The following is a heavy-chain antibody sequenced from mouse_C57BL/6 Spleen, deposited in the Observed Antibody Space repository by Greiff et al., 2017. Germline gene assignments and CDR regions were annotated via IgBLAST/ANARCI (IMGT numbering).Heavy chain of an antibody. CDR3: ARPYGNYYAMGY. Sequence: VQLQQPGTELVKPGASVKLSCKASGYTFTSYWMHWVKQRPGQGLEWIGNINPSNGGTNYNEKFKSKATLTVDKTSSTASMQLSSLTSEDSAVYDCARPYGNYYAMGYWGQGTSVTVSS. D-gene: IGHD2-1*01. J-gene: IGHJ4*01. V-gene: IGHV1-53*01. CDR1: GYTFTSYW. CDR2: INPSNGGT.